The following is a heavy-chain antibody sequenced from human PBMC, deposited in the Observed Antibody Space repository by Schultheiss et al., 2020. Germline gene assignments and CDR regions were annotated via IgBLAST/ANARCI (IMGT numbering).Heavy chain of an antibody. D-gene: IGHD3-16*01. CDR3: ARERGGSDY. Sequence: WGSLRLSCAASGFTFSSYGMHWVRQAPGKGLEWVAVISYDGSNKYYADSVKGRFTISRDNSKNTLFLQMNSLRAEDTAVYYCARERGGSDYWGQGTRVTVSS. CDR2: ISYDGSNK. V-gene: IGHV3-30*03. CDR1: GFTFSSYG. J-gene: IGHJ4*02.